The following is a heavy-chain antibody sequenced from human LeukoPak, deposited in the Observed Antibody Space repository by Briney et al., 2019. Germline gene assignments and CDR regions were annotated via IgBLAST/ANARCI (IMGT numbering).Heavy chain of an antibody. CDR2: ISGSGGST. CDR3: ADSGGDGDAFDI. J-gene: IGHJ3*02. Sequence: PGGSLRLSCAASGFPLSSYAMSWVRPAPGKGLGWVSAISGSGGSTYYADSVKGRFTISRDNSKNTLYLQMNSLRAEDTAVYYCADSGGDGDAFDIWGQGTMVTVSS. V-gene: IGHV3-23*01. CDR1: GFPLSSYA. D-gene: IGHD2-21*02.